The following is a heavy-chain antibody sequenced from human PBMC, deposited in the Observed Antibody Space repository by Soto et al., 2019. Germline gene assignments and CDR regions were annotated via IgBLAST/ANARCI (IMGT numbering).Heavy chain of an antibody. CDR2: INPNNGAT. CDR1: GYTFTSYG. J-gene: IGHJ5*02. D-gene: IGHD1-1*01. V-gene: IGHV1-2*02. CDR3: ASHDPGARFDP. Sequence: RASVKVSCKASGYTFTSYGISWVRQAPGQGLEWMGWINPNNGATHYGLSFQGRVTMTRDTSISTAYMELSSLRSDDTAVYYCASHDPGARFDPWGQGTLVTVSS.